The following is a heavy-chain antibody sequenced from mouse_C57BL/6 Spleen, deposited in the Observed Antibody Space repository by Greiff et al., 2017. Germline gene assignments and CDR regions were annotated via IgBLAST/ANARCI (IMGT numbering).Heavy chain of an antibody. J-gene: IGHJ2*01. CDR3: ASIYYDYDSYFDY. CDR2: IDPSDSYT. Sequence: QVQLQQSGAELVKPGASVKLSCKASGYTFTSYWMQWVNQRPGQGLEWIGEIDPSDSYTNYNQKFKGKATLTVDTSSSTAYMQLSSLTSEDSAVYYCASIYYDYDSYFDYWGQGTTLTVSS. V-gene: IGHV1-50*01. D-gene: IGHD2-4*01. CDR1: GYTFTSYW.